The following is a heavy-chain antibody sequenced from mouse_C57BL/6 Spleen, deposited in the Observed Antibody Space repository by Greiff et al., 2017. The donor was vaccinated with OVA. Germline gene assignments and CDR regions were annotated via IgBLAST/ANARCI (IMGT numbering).Heavy chain of an antibody. CDR1: GYAFSSYW. D-gene: IGHD4-1*02. CDR3: ARSPSTGYYAMDY. Sequence: VQLQQSGAELVKPGASVKISCKASGYAFSSYWMNWVKQRPGKGLEWIGQIYPGDGDTNYNGKFKGKATLTADKSSSTAYMQLSSLTSEDSAVYFCARSPSTGYYAMDYWGQGTSVTVSS. CDR2: IYPGDGDT. V-gene: IGHV1-80*01. J-gene: IGHJ4*01.